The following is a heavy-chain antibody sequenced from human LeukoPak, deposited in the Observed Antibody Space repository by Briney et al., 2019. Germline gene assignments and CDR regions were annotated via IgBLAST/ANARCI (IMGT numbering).Heavy chain of an antibody. CDR1: GGSISSSSYY. V-gene: IGHV4-39*07. CDR2: IYYSGST. CDR3: ARVSRITMVRGHNYFDY. D-gene: IGHD3-10*01. Sequence: SETLSLTCTVSGGSISSSSYYWGWIRQPPGKGLEWIGSIYYSGSTYYNPSLKSRVTISVDTSKNQFSLKLSSVTAADTAVYYCARVSRITMVRGHNYFDYWGQGTLVTVSS. J-gene: IGHJ4*02.